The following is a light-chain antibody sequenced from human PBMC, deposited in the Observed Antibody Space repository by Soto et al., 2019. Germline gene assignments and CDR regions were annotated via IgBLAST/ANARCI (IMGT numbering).Light chain of an antibody. CDR3: QHRGRWPRT. V-gene: IGKV3-11*01. CDR1: QSVNAY. Sequence: EIVLTQSPATLSLSPGERATLSCRASQSVNAYLAWYQQKPGQAPRLLIYGASNRATGIPVRFSGSGSGTDFTLTLSSLEPEDFAVYYCQHRGRWPRTFGQGTKLEIK. CDR2: GAS. J-gene: IGKJ2*01.